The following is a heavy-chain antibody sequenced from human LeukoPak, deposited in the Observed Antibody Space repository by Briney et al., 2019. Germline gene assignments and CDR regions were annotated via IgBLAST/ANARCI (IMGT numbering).Heavy chain of an antibody. D-gene: IGHD3-10*01. CDR3: ARDRVVSGRFGEVSS. J-gene: IGHJ5*02. V-gene: IGHV3-11*04. CDR1: GFTLSDYY. Sequence: GGSLSLSCGASGFTLSDYYMSWTRHAPGEGLEWVSYSSSSGSNIYYADSVKGRFAISRDNAKNSLYLQMSSLRADDTAVYYCARDRVVSGRFGEVSSWDQGPLVTVSS. CDR2: SSSSGSNI.